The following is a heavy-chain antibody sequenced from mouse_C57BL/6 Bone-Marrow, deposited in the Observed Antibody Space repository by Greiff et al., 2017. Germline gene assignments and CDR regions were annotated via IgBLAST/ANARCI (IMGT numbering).Heavy chain of an antibody. CDR3: ASDRYGSSFAY. CDR1: GFTFSSYA. CDR2: ISDGGSYT. V-gene: IGHV5-4*03. D-gene: IGHD1-1*01. Sequence: EVKLVESGGGLVKPGGSLKLSCAASGFTFSSYAMSWVRQTPEKRLEWVATISDGGSYTYYPDNVKGRFTISRDNAKNNLYLQMSHLKSEDTAMYYCASDRYGSSFAYWGQGTLVTVSA. J-gene: IGHJ3*01.